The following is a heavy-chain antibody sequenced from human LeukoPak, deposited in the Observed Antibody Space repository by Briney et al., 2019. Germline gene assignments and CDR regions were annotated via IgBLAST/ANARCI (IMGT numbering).Heavy chain of an antibody. CDR3: TRDRSALDT. CDR1: GGSISTITYY. Sequence: SETLSLTCTVSGGSISTITYYWGWIRQPPGKGLEWVGHMYYRGNTFYNPSLKSRVTISVDTSKNQFSLKLSSVTAADTAVYYCTRDRSALDTWGQGTMVTVSS. CDR2: MYYRGNT. J-gene: IGHJ3*02. V-gene: IGHV4-39*07.